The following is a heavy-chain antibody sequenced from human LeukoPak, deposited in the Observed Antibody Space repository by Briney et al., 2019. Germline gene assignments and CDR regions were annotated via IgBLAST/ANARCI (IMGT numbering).Heavy chain of an antibody. CDR2: INTSGST. D-gene: IGHD1-1*01. V-gene: IGHV4-4*07. CDR1: GGSISSYY. CDR3: ARAEKQLALDAFDI. J-gene: IGHJ3*02. Sequence: SETLSLTCTVSGGSISSYYWSWIRQPAGKGLEWIGRINTSGSTNYNPSLKSRVTMSLDTSKNQFSLKLRSVTAADTAVYYCARAEKQLALDAFDIWGQGTMVTVSS.